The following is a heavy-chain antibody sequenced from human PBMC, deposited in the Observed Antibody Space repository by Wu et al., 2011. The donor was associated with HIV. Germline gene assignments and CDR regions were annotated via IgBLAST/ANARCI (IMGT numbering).Heavy chain of an antibody. V-gene: IGHV1-18*04. CDR2: ISAYNGDT. J-gene: IGHJ4*02. D-gene: IGHD3-22*01. CDR1: GYTFTGYF. Sequence: QVQLVQSGAEVQKPGASVKVSCKASGYTFTGYFLHWVRQAPGQGLEWMGWISAYNGDTNYAQKLQGRVTMTTDTSTSTAYMELRSLRSDDTAVYYCARVEYYDSSWEIDYWGQGTLVTVSS. CDR3: ARVEYYDSSWEIDY.